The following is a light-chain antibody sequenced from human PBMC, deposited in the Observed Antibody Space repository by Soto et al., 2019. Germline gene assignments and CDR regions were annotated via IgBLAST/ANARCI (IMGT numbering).Light chain of an antibody. CDR2: KDN. CDR1: ALPKQY. CDR3: QSSDSSGRYPYV. V-gene: IGLV3-25*02. J-gene: IGLJ1*01. Sequence: SYELRQPPSVSVSPGQTARITCSGDALPKQYAYWYQQKPGQAPVVVIYKDNGRPSGIPERFSGSSSGTTVTLTISGVQAEDEAYYYCQSSDSSGRYPYVFGTGTKVTVL.